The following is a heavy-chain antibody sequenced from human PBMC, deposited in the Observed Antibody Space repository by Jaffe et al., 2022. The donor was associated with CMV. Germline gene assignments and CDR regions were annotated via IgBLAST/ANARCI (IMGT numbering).Heavy chain of an antibody. CDR2: ISWKSGTI. J-gene: IGHJ3*02. Sequence: EVQLVESGGGLVRPGRSLRLSCAASGFTFDDYAMHWVRQAPGKGLEWVAGISWKSGTIGYADSVKGRFTISRDNAKTSVYLQMNSLRTEDTALYYCVKGRMTMIVVVITDAFDMWGQGTMVTVSS. CDR3: VKGRMTMIVVVITDAFDM. CDR1: GFTFDDYA. V-gene: IGHV3-9*01. D-gene: IGHD3-22*01.